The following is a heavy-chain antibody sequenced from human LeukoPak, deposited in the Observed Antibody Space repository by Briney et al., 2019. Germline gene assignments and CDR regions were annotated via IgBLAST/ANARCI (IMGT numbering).Heavy chain of an antibody. CDR1: GFTFGTSD. CDR2: ISGSGALT. D-gene: IGHD3-16*01. V-gene: IGHV3-23*01. CDR3: AGKIGDYFDY. J-gene: IGHJ4*02. Sequence: SGGSLRLSCVASGFTFGTSDMTWVRQAPGKGLEWVSSISGSGALTFYADSVKGRFTISRDNSKNTLYLQMNNLRAEDTAVYYCAGKIGDYFDYWGLGPLVTVSS.